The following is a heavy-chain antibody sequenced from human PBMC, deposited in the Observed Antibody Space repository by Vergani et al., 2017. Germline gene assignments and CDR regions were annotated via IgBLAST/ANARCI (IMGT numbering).Heavy chain of an antibody. V-gene: IGHV3-23*01. Sequence: VELLESGGGLAQPGGSLRVSCSASGFTFNIYAMSWVRQAPGKGLEWVSTITYNGGRTYYADSVTGRFTISRDNSKNTLFLQLKTLRAEDTGVYYCAKDNVPGYYDSSGYCDYWGQGTLVTVSS. D-gene: IGHD3-22*01. J-gene: IGHJ4*02. CDR2: ITYNGGRT. CDR1: GFTFNIYA. CDR3: AKDNVPGYYDSSGYCDY.